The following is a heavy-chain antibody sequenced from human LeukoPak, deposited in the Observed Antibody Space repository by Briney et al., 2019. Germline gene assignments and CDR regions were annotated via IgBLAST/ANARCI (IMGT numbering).Heavy chain of an antibody. J-gene: IGHJ4*02. CDR2: IKKTGSET. Sequence: GGSLRLSCAASGFTFSHFWMSWVRQAPGKGLEWVAYIKKTGSETYYVDSVKGRFTITRDNTKNSLFLQMYSLRAEDTAVYFCAREDGYCSGGNCYSYFDSWGQGTLVTVSS. CDR1: GFTFSHFW. CDR3: AREDGYCSGGNCYSYFDS. D-gene: IGHD2-15*01. V-gene: IGHV3-7*01.